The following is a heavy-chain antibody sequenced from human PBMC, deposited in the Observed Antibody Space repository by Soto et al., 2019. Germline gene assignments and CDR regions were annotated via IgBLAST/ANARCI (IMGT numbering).Heavy chain of an antibody. D-gene: IGHD3-22*01. Sequence: QVQLVESGGGVVQPGRSLRLSCAASGFTFSSYAMHWVRQAPGKGLEWVAVISYDGSNKYYADSVKGRFTISRDNSKNTLYLQMNRLRAEDTAVYYCARDIPSYDSSGTHGNEYFQHWGQGTLVTVSS. J-gene: IGHJ1*01. V-gene: IGHV3-30-3*01. CDR1: GFTFSSYA. CDR2: ISYDGSNK. CDR3: ARDIPSYDSSGTHGNEYFQH.